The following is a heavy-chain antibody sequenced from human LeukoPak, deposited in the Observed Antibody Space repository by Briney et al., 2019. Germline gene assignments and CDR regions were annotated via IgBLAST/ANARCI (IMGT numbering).Heavy chain of an antibody. CDR2: MNPNSGNT. CDR1: GYTFTSYD. CDR3: ARGRASEHDAFDI. Sequence: ASVKVSCKASGYTFTSYDINWVRQATGEGLEWMGWMNPNSGNTGYAQKFQGRVTMTRNTSISTAYMELSSLRSEDTAVYYCARGRASEHDAFDIWGQGTMVTVSS. D-gene: IGHD1/OR15-1a*01. V-gene: IGHV1-8*01. J-gene: IGHJ3*02.